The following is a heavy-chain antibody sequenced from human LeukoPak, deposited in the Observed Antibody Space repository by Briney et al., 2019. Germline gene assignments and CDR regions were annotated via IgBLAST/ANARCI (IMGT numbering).Heavy chain of an antibody. CDR1: GYTFTSYG. V-gene: IGHV1-69*13. J-gene: IGHJ4*02. D-gene: IGHD3-10*01. Sequence: GASVKVSCKASGYTFTSYGISWVRQAPGQGLEWMGGIIPIFGTANYAQKFQGRVTITADESTSTAYMELSSLRSEDTAVYYCARAGGFGEGFDYWGQGTLVTVSS. CDR2: IIPIFGTA. CDR3: ARAGGFGEGFDY.